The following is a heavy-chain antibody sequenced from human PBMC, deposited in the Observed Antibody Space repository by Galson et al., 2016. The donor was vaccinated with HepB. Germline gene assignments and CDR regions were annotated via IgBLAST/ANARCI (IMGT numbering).Heavy chain of an antibody. Sequence: SLRLSCAASGFSFSTYWMTWVRQAPGKGLEWVANINEDENKKNYVDSVKGRFTISRDNSKNTLYLQMNSLRDEDTAVYYCAREIPSRGKSDYWGQGTLVTVSS. V-gene: IGHV3-7*01. D-gene: IGHD3-10*01. CDR1: GFSFSTYW. J-gene: IGHJ4*02. CDR2: INEDENKK. CDR3: AREIPSRGKSDY.